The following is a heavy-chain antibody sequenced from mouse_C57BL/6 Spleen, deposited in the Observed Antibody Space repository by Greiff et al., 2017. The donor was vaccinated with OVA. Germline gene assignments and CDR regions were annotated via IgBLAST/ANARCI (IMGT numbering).Heavy chain of an antibody. D-gene: IGHD3-3*01. Sequence: VQLQQPGAELVKPGASVKLSCKASGYTFTSYWMQWVKQRPGQGLEWIGEIDPSDSYTNYNQKFKGKATLTVDTSSSTAYMQLSSLTSEDSAVYYCARGAGEGMDYWGQGTSVTVSS. CDR2: IDPSDSYT. V-gene: IGHV1-50*01. CDR1: GYTFTSYW. CDR3: ARGAGEGMDY. J-gene: IGHJ4*01.